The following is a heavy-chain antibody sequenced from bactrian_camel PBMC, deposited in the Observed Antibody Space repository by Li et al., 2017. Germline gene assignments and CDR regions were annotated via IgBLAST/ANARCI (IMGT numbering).Heavy chain of an antibody. CDR2: IAPSTGST. Sequence: HVQLVESGGGSVQTGGSLRLSCVASGNVASTNAMAWFRQVPGKEREGVAAIAPSTGSTYCDDSVKGRFTVSRDNAKSTLYLEMTNLRSEDTATYYCAKSLASALGGTGRSPGTQVTVS. V-gene: IGHV3S54*01. CDR1: GNVASTNA. D-gene: IGHD2*01. J-gene: IGHJ4*01.